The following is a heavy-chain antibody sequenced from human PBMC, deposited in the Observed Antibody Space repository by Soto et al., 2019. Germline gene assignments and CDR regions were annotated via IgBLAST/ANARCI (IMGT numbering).Heavy chain of an antibody. Sequence: SETLSLTCTVSGGSVSSGSYYWSWIRQPPGKGLEWIGRIYTSGSTNYNPSLKSRVTMSVDTSKNQFSLNLSSVTAAADTAVYYCARDRITLANDAFDIWGQGTMVTVSS. CDR3: ARDRITLANDAFDI. V-gene: IGHV4-61*01. J-gene: IGHJ3*02. CDR1: GGSVSSGSYY. D-gene: IGHD3-10*01. CDR2: IYTSGST.